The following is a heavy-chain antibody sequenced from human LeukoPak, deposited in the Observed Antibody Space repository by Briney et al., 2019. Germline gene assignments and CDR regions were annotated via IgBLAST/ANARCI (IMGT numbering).Heavy chain of an antibody. CDR1: GFTFSSYA. J-gene: IGHJ4*02. Sequence: GGSPRLSCAASGFTFSSYAMSWVRQAPGKGLEWVSAISGSGGSTYYADSVKGRFTISRDNSKNTLYLQMNSLRPDGTALYYGAKGVSDAGARSPVFDHWGQGTLVSVSS. CDR2: ISGSGGST. CDR3: AKGVSDAGARSPVFDH. D-gene: IGHD3-10*01. V-gene: IGHV3-23*01.